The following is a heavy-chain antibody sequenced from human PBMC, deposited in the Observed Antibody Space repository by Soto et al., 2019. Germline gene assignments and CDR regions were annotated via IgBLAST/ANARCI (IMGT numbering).Heavy chain of an antibody. J-gene: IGHJ4*02. CDR2: SRNKANSYST. CDR3: ARFSGSYSRGLDF. CDR1: GFTFSDHY. D-gene: IGHD1-26*01. V-gene: IGHV3-72*01. Sequence: EVQLVESGGGLVQPGGSLRLSCAASGFTFSDHYMDRVRQAPGKGLEWVVRSRNKANSYSTEYVASVKGRFTISTDESKNSLYLQMNSLKTEDTAVYYCARFSGSYSRGLDFLGQGAQGTVSS.